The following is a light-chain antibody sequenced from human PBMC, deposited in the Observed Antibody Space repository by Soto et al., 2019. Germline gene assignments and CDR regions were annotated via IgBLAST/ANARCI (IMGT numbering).Light chain of an antibody. J-gene: IGKJ5*01. CDR3: QQYSQWPIT. CDR2: GAS. CDR1: QDIRSS. Sequence: EIVMTQSPATLSVSPGERVTLSCRASQDIRSSLAWYQQKPGQAPRLLIYGASTRAPGVPARFSGSGSGTEFTLSITSLQSEDFAVYSCQQYSQWPITFGQGTRLENK. V-gene: IGKV3-15*01.